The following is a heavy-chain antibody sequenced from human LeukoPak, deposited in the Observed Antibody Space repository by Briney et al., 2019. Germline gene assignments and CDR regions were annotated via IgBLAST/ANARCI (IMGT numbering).Heavy chain of an antibody. V-gene: IGHV1-46*01. D-gene: IGHD3-10*01. J-gene: IGHJ4*02. CDR2: INPSGGST. CDR3: ARGFGELFDFDY. Sequence: ASVKVSCKASGYTFTSYYMHWVRQAPGQGLEWMGIINPSGGSTSYAQKFQGRVTMTRNTSISTAYMELSSLRSEDTAVYYCARGFGELFDFDYWGQGTQVTVSS. CDR1: GYTFTSYY.